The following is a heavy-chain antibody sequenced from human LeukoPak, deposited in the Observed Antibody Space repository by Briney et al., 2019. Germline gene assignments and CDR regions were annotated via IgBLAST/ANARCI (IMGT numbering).Heavy chain of an antibody. CDR1: GYTFTSYD. Sequence: ASVKVSCKASGYTFTSYDINWVRQATGQGLEWMGWMNPNSGNTGYAQKFQGRVTMTRNTSISTAYMELSSLRSEDTAVYYCARGSRVYYYDTFDHWGQGTLVTVSS. CDR2: MNPNSGNT. J-gene: IGHJ4*02. D-gene: IGHD3-22*01. CDR3: ARGSRVYYYDTFDH. V-gene: IGHV1-8*01.